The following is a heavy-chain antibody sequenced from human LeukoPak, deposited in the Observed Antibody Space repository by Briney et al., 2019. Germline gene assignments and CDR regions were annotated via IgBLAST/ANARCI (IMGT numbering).Heavy chain of an antibody. D-gene: IGHD4-17*01. J-gene: IGHJ3*02. CDR2: ISSSSSTI. CDR1: GFTFSSYS. CDR3: ARDRTDYGDYELLDAFDI. V-gene: IGHV3-48*02. Sequence: PGGSLRLSCAASGFTFSSYSMNWVRQAPGKGLEWVSYISSSSSTIYYADSVKGRFTISRDNAKNSLYLQMNSLRDEGTAVYYCARDRTDYGDYELLDAFDIWGQGTMVTVSS.